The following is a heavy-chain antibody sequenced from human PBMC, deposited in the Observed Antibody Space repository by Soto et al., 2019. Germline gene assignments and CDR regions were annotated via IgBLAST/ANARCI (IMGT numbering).Heavy chain of an antibody. J-gene: IGHJ6*01. Sequence: GGALRLSCAASGFTFSSYWMSWVRQAPGKGLEWVANIKQDGSEKYYVDSVKGRFTISRDNSKNSLYLQMNSLRAEDMAVYYWAKAVETQGISHYHNHMYVRGQRTTVTVSS. D-gene: IGHD3-3*02. V-gene: IGHV3-7*01. CDR1: GFTFSSYW. CDR2: IKQDGSEK. CDR3: AKAVETQGISHYHNHMYV.